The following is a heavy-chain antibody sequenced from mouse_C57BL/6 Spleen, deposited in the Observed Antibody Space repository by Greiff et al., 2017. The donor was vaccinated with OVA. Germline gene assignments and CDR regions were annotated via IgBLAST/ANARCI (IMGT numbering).Heavy chain of an antibody. Sequence: QVQLQQPGAEMVRPGSSVKLSCKASGYTFTSYWMHWVKQRPIQGLEWIGNIDPSDSETHYNQKFKDKATLTVDKSSSTAYMQLSSLTSEDSAVYYCARGDYDLDYWGQGTTRTVSS. J-gene: IGHJ2*01. CDR2: IDPSDSET. CDR1: GYTFTSYW. CDR3: ARGDYDLDY. D-gene: IGHD2-4*01. V-gene: IGHV1-52*01.